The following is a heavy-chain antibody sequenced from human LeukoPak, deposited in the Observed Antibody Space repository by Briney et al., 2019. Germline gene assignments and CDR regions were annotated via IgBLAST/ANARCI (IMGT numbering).Heavy chain of an antibody. V-gene: IGHV3-23*01. CDR3: AKTRYNWNLSVIEY. CDR1: GFTFTSYA. CDR2: ISANGVHT. D-gene: IGHD1-7*01. J-gene: IGHJ4*02. Sequence: GGSLRLSCAASGFTFTSYAMSWVRQAPGKGLEWVSTISANGVHTYYADSVKGRFTIPRDNSKNTVYLQMNSLRAEDTAIYYCAKTRYNWNLSVIEYWGQGTLVTVSS.